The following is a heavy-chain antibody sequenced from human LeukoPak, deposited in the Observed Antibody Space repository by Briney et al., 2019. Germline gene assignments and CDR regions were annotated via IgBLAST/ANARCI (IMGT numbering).Heavy chain of an antibody. CDR1: GGSISSGNYY. D-gene: IGHD6-19*01. V-gene: IGHV4-61*02. CDR3: AREYVSSGWYDSRLMDV. Sequence: PSQTLSLTCTVSGGSISSGNYYWNWIRLPAGKGLEWIGRIPTSGSTNYNPSLKSRVTISVDTSKNQFSLKLSSVTAADTALYYCAREYVSSGWYDSRLMDVWGKGTTVTISS. J-gene: IGHJ6*03. CDR2: IPTSGST.